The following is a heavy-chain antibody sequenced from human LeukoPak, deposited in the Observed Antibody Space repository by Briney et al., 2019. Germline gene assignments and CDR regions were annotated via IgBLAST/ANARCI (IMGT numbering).Heavy chain of an antibody. V-gene: IGHV3-30*04. D-gene: IGHD5-12*01. CDR2: ISYDGSNK. CDR3: AKSPSLATIYPFDY. J-gene: IGHJ4*02. CDR1: GFTFSSYA. Sequence: GGSLRLSCAASGFTFSSYAMHWVRQAPGKGLEWVAVISYDGSNKYYADSVKGRFTISRDNAKNSLYLQMNSLRAEDTAVYYCAKSPSLATIYPFDYWGQGTLVTVSS.